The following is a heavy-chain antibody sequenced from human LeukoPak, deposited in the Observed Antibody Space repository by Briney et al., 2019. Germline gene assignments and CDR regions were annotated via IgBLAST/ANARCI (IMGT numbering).Heavy chain of an antibody. Sequence: QPGGSLRLSCAASGFSLSSYWMHWVRQAPGKGLVWVLRVNGDGSRTSYADSVKGRFTISRDDAKNTLYLQTNSLRAEDTAVYYCAREGYFDSSGYDFGYWGQGTLVTVSS. J-gene: IGHJ4*02. CDR3: AREGYFDSSGYDFGY. CDR2: VNGDGSRT. D-gene: IGHD3-22*01. V-gene: IGHV3-74*01. CDR1: GFSLSSYW.